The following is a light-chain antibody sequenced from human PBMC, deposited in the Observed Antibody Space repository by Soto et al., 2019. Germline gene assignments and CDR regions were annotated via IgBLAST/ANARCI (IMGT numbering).Light chain of an antibody. V-gene: IGKV3-11*01. CDR2: DAS. CDR1: QSVSSY. J-gene: IGKJ2*01. Sequence: EIVLTQSPATLSLSPGERATLSCRASQSVSSYLAWYQQKPGQAPRLLIYDASNRATGIPARFSGSGSGTDFTLTFSSLEPEDFAVYYCQQRSNWPPYTFGQGTKLEIK. CDR3: QQRSNWPPYT.